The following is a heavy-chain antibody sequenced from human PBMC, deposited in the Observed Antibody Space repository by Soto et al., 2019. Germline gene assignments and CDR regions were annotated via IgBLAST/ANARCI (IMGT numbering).Heavy chain of an antibody. CDR2: IWYDGSNK. CDR1: GFTFSSYG. CDR3: ARDLTVTLPMDV. J-gene: IGHJ6*03. V-gene: IGHV3-33*01. D-gene: IGHD4-4*01. Sequence: PGGSLRLSCAASGFTFSSYGMHWVRQAPGKGLEWVAVIWYDGSNKYYADSVKGRFTISRDNSKNTLYLQMNSLRAEDTAVYYCARDLTVTLPMDVWGKGTTVTVSS.